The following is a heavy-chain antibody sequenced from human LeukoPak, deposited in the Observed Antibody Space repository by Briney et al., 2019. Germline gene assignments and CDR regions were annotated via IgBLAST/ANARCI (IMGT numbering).Heavy chain of an antibody. D-gene: IGHD5-18*01. Sequence: GGSLRLSCAAPGFTFSRYDINWVRQAPGKGLEWVSGISGSGDRTYYADSAKGRFTISRENSKNTLYLQMNSLRAEDTAVYYCAKVSWGDTSRMVYWGQGTLVSVSS. CDR1: GFTFSRYD. J-gene: IGHJ4*02. V-gene: IGHV3-23*01. CDR2: ISGSGDRT. CDR3: AKVSWGDTSRMVY.